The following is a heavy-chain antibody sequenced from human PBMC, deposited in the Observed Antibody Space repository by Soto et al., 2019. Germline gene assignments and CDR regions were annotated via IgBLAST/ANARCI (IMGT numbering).Heavy chain of an antibody. J-gene: IGHJ3*02. CDR1: GYTITGYY. Sequence: GASVNVSCKASGYTITGYYMHWVRQAPGQGLEWMGWINPNSGGTNYAQKFQGWVTMTRDTSISTAYMELSRLRSDDAAVYYCARGPPVWQLAYDAFDIWGQGTMVTVS. D-gene: IGHD6-6*01. V-gene: IGHV1-2*04. CDR2: INPNSGGT. CDR3: ARGPPVWQLAYDAFDI.